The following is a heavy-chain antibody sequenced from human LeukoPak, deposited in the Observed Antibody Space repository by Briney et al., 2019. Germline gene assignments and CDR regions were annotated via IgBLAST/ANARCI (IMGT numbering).Heavy chain of an antibody. V-gene: IGHV1-24*01. CDR1: GYTLTELS. CDR2: FDPEKGET. D-gene: IGHD3-22*01. CDR3: ATEGYYDSSGYYTDY. J-gene: IGHJ4*02. Sequence: ASVKVSCKVSGYTLTELSMHWVRQAPGKGFKWMGRFDPEKGETIYAQKFQGRVTMTEDTSTDTAYMELSSLRSEDTAVYYCATEGYYDSSGYYTDYWGQGTLVTVSS.